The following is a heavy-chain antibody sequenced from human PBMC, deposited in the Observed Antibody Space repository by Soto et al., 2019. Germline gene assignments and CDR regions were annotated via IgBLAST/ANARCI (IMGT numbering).Heavy chain of an antibody. V-gene: IGHV3-21*01. CDR1: GFTLSTYS. CDR2: ISSSSYI. D-gene: IGHD6-13*01. J-gene: IGHJ4*02. Sequence: GGSLRLSCAASGFTLSTYSMNWVRQAPGKGLEWDSSISSSSYIYYADSVKGRFTISRDNAKNSLYLQMNSLRAEDTAVYYCARSSIAALYYWGQGTLVTVSS. CDR3: ARSSIAALYY.